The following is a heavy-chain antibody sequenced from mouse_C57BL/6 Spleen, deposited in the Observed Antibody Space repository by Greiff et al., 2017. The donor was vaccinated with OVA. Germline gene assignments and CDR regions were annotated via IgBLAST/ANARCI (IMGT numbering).Heavy chain of an antibody. J-gene: IGHJ2*01. D-gene: IGHD2-10*01. CDR3: ARDSSLLRFDY. CDR1: GFTFSSYA. Sequence: EVMLVESGGGLVKPGGSLKLSCAASGFTFSSYAMSWVRQTPEKRLEWVATISDGGSYTYYPDNVKGRCTISRDNAKNNLCLQMSHLKSEDTAMYYCARDSSLLRFDYWGQGTTLTVSS. V-gene: IGHV5-4*01. CDR2: ISDGGSYT.